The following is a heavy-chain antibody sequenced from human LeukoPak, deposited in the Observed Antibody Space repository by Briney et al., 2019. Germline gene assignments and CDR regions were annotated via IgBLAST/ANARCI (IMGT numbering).Heavy chain of an antibody. J-gene: IGHJ4*02. V-gene: IGHV3-7*01. Sequence: GGSLRLSCAASGFTFSSYWMSWVRLAPGKGLEWVANIKQDRSEKYYVDSVKGRFTISRDNAKDSLYLQMNSLRAEDTAVYYCARVGPLVVPAGGFDYWGQGTLVTVSS. CDR2: IKQDRSEK. D-gene: IGHD2-2*01. CDR1: GFTFSSYW. CDR3: ARVGPLVVPAGGFDY.